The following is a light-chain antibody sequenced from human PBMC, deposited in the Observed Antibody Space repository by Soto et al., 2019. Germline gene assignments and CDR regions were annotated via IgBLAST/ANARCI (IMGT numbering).Light chain of an antibody. CDR2: EGS. J-gene: IGLJ2*01. Sequence: QSVLTQPASVSGSPGQSITISCTGTSSDVGSYNLVSWYQQHPGKAPKLMIYEGSKRPSGLSNRFSGSKSGNTASLTISGLQAEDVADYYCCSYAGSTNVFFGGGTKVTVL. CDR3: CSYAGSTNVF. V-gene: IGLV2-23*01. CDR1: SSDVGSYNL.